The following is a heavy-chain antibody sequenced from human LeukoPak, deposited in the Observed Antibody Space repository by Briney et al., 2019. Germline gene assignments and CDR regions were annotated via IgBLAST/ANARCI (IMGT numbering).Heavy chain of an antibody. V-gene: IGHV4-61*01. CDR2: IYYSGST. J-gene: IGHJ4*02. CDR3: ARGGATVQSYYFDY. D-gene: IGHD1-1*01. CDR1: GGSISSSSYY. Sequence: KPSETLSLTCTVSGGSISSSSYYWSWIRQPPGKGLEWIGYIYYSGSTNYNPSLKSRVTISVDTSKNQFSLKLSSVTAADTAVYYCARGGATVQSYYFDYWGQGTLVTVSS.